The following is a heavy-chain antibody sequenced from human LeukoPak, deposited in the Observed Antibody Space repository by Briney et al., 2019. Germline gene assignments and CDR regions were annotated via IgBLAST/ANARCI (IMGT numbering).Heavy chain of an antibody. CDR2: IIPILGIA. V-gene: IGHV1-69*04. CDR1: GGTFSSYA. D-gene: IGHD3-3*01. Sequence: GASVKVSCKASGGTFSSYAISWVRQAPGQGLEWMGRIIPILGIANYAQKFQGRVTITADKSTSTAYMELSSLRSEDTAVYYRARDSYYDFWSGYSSHYYGMDVWGQGTTVTVSS. CDR3: ARDSYYDFWSGYSSHYYGMDV. J-gene: IGHJ6*02.